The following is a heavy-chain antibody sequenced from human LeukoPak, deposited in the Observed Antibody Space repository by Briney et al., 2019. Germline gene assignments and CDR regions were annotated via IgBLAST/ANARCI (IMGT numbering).Heavy chain of an antibody. CDR1: GFTFRNYY. V-gene: IGHV3-11*04. D-gene: IGHD1-26*01. J-gene: IGHJ4*02. CDR2: ISASGDTI. CDR3: ARDPSWEILSYFDY. Sequence: GGSLRLSCAASGFTFRNYYMTWIRQAPGKGLEWVSYISASGDTIYYGDSVRGRFTISRDNAKNSLYLDMNTLKAEDTAVYYCARDPSWEILSYFDYWGQGTLVTVPS.